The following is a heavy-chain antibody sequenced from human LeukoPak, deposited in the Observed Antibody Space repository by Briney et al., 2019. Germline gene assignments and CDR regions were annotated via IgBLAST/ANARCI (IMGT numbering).Heavy chain of an antibody. J-gene: IGHJ4*02. V-gene: IGHV1-69*13. CDR1: GGTFSSYA. Sequence: ASVKVSCKASGGTFSSYAISWVRQAPGQGLEWMGGIIPIFGTANYAQKFQGRVTITADESTSTAYMELSSLRSEDTAVYYCARVSIDDSSGYYQGDYWGQGTLVTVSS. CDR3: ARVSIDDSSGYYQGDY. CDR2: IIPIFGTA. D-gene: IGHD3-22*01.